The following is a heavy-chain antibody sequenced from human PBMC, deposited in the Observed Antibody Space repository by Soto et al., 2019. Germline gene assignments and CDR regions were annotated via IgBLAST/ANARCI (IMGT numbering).Heavy chain of an antibody. CDR3: ARHHGMDV. Sequence: KPGGSLRLSCAASGFTFSSYSMNWVRQAPGKGLEWVSSISSSSSYMYYADSVKGRFTISRDNAKNSLYLQMNSLRAEDTAVYYCARHHGMDVWGQGTTVTVSS. CDR1: GFTFSSYS. J-gene: IGHJ6*02. CDR2: ISSSSSYM. V-gene: IGHV3-21*01.